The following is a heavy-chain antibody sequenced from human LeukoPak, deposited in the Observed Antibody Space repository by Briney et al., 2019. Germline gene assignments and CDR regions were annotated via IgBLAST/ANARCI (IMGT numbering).Heavy chain of an antibody. CDR2: INPNSGDT. J-gene: IGHJ4*02. D-gene: IGHD3-22*01. V-gene: IGHV1-2*02. CDR1: GSTFTSYY. Sequence: GASVKVSCKASGSTFTSYYMHWVRQAPGQGLEWMGWINPNSGDTNYAQKFQGRVTMTRDTSINTAYMELSGLTSDDTAVYYCARDAAQQATVVITSEPRGTPGAADYWGQGTLVTVSS. CDR3: ARDAAQQATVVITSEPRGTPGAADY.